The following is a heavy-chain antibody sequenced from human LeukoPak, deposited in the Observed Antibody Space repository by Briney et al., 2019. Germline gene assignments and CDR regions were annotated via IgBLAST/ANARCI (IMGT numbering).Heavy chain of an antibody. D-gene: IGHD6-13*01. Sequence: SQTLSLTCAISGDSVSSNSAAWNWIRQSPSRGLEWLGRTYYRSKWYNDYAVSVKSRITINPDTSKNQFSLQLNSVTPEDTAVYYCAREVGPYSSSWYVGWFDPWGQGTLVTVSS. CDR1: GDSVSSNSAA. CDR3: AREVGPYSSSWYVGWFDP. V-gene: IGHV6-1*01. J-gene: IGHJ5*02. CDR2: TYYRSKWYN.